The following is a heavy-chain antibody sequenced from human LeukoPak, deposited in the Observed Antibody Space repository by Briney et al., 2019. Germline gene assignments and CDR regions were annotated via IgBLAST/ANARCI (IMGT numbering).Heavy chain of an antibody. CDR3: ARSRGYSYGLADY. CDR1: GGSFSGYY. Sequence: SETLSLTCAVYGGSFSGYYWSWIRQPPGKGLEWIGEINHSGSTNYNPSLKSRVTISVDTSKNQFSLKLSSVTAADTAAYYCARSRGYSYGLADYWGQGTLVTVSS. D-gene: IGHD5-18*01. V-gene: IGHV4-34*01. J-gene: IGHJ4*02. CDR2: INHSGST.